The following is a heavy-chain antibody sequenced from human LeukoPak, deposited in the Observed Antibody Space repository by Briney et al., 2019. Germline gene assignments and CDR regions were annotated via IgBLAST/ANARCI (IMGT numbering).Heavy chain of an antibody. D-gene: IGHD4-23*01. CDR1: GFTFSSYG. CDR2: ISYDGRNK. Sequence: PGGSLRLSCAASGFTFSSYGMHWVRQAPGKGLEWVAFISYDGRNKYYADSVKGRFTISRDNSKHTLYLQMNSLRDDDKAIYSCARSAAVVIPYDVFDIWGQGTMVIVSS. CDR3: ARSAAVVIPYDVFDI. J-gene: IGHJ3*02. V-gene: IGHV3-30*19.